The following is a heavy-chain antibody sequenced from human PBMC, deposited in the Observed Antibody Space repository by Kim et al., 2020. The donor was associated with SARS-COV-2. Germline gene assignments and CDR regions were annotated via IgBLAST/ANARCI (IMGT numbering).Heavy chain of an antibody. CDR1: GGSISSYY. D-gene: IGHD2-2*01. Sequence: SETLSLTCTVSGGSISSYYWSWIRQPPGKGLEWIGYIYYSGSTNYNPSLKSRVTISVDTSKNQFSLKLSSVTAADTAVYYCARGYCSSTSCYFGYYYGMDVWGQGTTVTVSS. CDR3: ARGYCSSTSCYFGYYYGMDV. CDR2: IYYSGST. J-gene: IGHJ6*02. V-gene: IGHV4-59*01.